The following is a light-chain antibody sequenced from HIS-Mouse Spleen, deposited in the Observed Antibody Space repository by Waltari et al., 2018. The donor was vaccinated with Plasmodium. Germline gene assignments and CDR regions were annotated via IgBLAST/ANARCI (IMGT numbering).Light chain of an antibody. CDR1: RSAVGGYKY. CDR2: EVS. Sequence: QSALTQPASVSGSPGQSITISCTGTRSAVGGYKYVSWYQQHPGKAPKLMIYEVSNRPSGVSNRFSGSKSGNTASLTISGLQAEDEADYYCSSYTSSSTQVFGGGTKLTVL. CDR3: SSYTSSSTQV. J-gene: IGLJ2*01. V-gene: IGLV2-14*01.